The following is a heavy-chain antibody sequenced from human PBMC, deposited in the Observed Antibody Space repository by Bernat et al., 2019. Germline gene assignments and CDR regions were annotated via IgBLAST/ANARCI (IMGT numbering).Heavy chain of an antibody. CDR3: AKDGELLPGGLLDY. CDR2: ISGSGGST. Sequence: EVQLLESGGGLVQPGGSLRLSCAASGFTFSRYAMSWVRQAPGKGLEWVSAISGSGGSTYYADSVKGRFTISRDNSKNTLYLQMNSLRAEDTAVYYCAKDGELLPGGLLDYWGQGTLVTVSS. CDR1: GFTFSRYA. V-gene: IGHV3-23*01. J-gene: IGHJ4*02. D-gene: IGHD3-10*01.